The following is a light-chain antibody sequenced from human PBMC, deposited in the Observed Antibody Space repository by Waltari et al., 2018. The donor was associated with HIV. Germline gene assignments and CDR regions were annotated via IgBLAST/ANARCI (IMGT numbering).Light chain of an antibody. Sequence: DIQMTQSPSSLSASVGDRVTITCRASQSISSYLNWYQQKPGKAPKLLIYAASSLQSGVPSRFSGSGSGTDFTLTISSLQPEDFATYYCQQSYSTPPYTFSHGTKLEIK. CDR3: QQSYSTPPYT. V-gene: IGKV1-39*01. CDR1: QSISSY. CDR2: AAS. J-gene: IGKJ2*01.